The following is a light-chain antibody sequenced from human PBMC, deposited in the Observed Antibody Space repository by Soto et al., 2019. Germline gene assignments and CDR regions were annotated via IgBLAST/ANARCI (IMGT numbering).Light chain of an antibody. CDR3: HQYNVYSST. Sequence: DIQMTQSPSTLSASVGDRVTITCRASQSISWWLAWYQQKRGKDPNLLLYDASTLQGGGPSWSSSGGCATAVILIISRLQHDDDATYYCHQYNVYSSTFGQGTKVDIK. CDR2: DAS. J-gene: IGKJ1*01. CDR1: QSISWW. V-gene: IGKV1-5*01.